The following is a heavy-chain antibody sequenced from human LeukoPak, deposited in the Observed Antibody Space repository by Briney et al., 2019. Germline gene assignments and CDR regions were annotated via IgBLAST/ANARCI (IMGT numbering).Heavy chain of an antibody. CDR1: GYTFTSYG. J-gene: IGHJ3*02. CDR3: ARENGVAAFDI. CDR2: ISAYNGNT. D-gene: IGHD2-8*01. V-gene: IGHV1-18*01. Sequence: ASVKVSCKASGYTFTSYGISWVRQAPGQGLEWMGWISAYNGNTNYAQKLQGRVTMTTDTSTSTVYMELSSLRSEDTAVYYCARENGVAAFDIWGQGTMVTVSS.